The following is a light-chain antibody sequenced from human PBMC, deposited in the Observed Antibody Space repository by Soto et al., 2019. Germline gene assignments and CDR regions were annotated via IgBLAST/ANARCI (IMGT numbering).Light chain of an antibody. CDR3: SSYTSSSTEV. Sequence: ALAQPASVSGSPGQSITISCTGTSSDVGGYNYVSWYQQHPGKAPKLMIYEVSNRPSGVSNRFSGSKSGNTASLTISGLQAEDEADYYCSSYTSSSTEVFGTGTKVTVL. V-gene: IGLV2-14*01. J-gene: IGLJ1*01. CDR1: SSDVGGYNY. CDR2: EVS.